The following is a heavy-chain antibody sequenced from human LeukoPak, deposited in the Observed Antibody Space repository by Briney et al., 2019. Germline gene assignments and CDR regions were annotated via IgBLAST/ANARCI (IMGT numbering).Heavy chain of an antibody. D-gene: IGHD2-15*01. CDR2: ISSSSSTI. Sequence: GGSLRLSCAASGFTFSSYGMHWVRQAPGKGLEWVSYISSSSSTIYYADSVKGRFTISRDNAKNSLYLQMNSLRDEDTAVYYCARVFVGYCSGGSCPWDYWGQGTLDTVSS. J-gene: IGHJ4*02. CDR1: GFTFSSYG. V-gene: IGHV3-48*02. CDR3: ARVFVGYCSGGSCPWDY.